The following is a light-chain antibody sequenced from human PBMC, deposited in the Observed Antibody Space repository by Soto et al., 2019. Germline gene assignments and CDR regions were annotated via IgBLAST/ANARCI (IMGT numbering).Light chain of an antibody. Sequence: QSALTQPPSASGSPGQSVSISCTGTSSDVGGYNFVSWYQQHPGKAPKLIIYEVTKRPSGVPGRFSGSKSGNTASLTVSGLQAEDEADYFCSSYAGSNNRYVFGTGTKLTVL. CDR1: SSDVGGYNF. V-gene: IGLV2-8*01. CDR3: SSYAGSNNRYV. J-gene: IGLJ1*01. CDR2: EVT.